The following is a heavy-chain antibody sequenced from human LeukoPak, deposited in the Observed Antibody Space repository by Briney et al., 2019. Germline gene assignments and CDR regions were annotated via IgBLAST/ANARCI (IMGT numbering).Heavy chain of an antibody. J-gene: IGHJ5*02. CDR3: ARCYGDHRRYWFDP. CDR1: GDSIRSSIYY. D-gene: IGHD4-17*01. V-gene: IGHV4-39*01. CDR2: IYYSGSI. Sequence: PSETLSLTCTVSGDSIRSSIYYWGWIRQPPGKGLEWIGSIYYSGSIHYNPSLKSRVTISVDTSKNQFSLKLSSVTAADTALYYCARCYGDHRRYWFDPWGQGTLVTVSS.